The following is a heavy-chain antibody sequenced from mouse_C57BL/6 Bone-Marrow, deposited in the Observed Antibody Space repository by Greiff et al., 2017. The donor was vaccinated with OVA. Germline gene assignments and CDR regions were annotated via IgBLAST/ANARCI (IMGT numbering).Heavy chain of an antibody. J-gene: IGHJ3*01. CDR3: ARWVLRSR. CDR1: GYTFTSYW. Sequence: QVQLQQPGAELVKPGASVKLSCKASGYTFTSYWMQWVKQRPGQGLEWIGEIDPSDSYTNYNQKFKGKATLTVDTSSSTAYMQLSSLTSEDSAVYYCARWVLRSRWGQGTLVTVSA. D-gene: IGHD2-3*01. CDR2: IDPSDSYT. V-gene: IGHV1-50*01.